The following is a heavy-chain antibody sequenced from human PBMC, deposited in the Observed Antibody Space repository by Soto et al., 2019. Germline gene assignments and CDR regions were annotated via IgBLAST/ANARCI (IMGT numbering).Heavy chain of an antibody. CDR1: VYTFTGYY. V-gene: IGHV1-2*04. CDR3: AREEGYGDYYFDY. J-gene: IGHJ4*02. Sequence: ASVKVSCKASVYTFTGYYMHWVRQAPGQGLEWMGWINPNSGGTNYAQKFQGWVTMTRDTSISTAYMELSRLRSDDTAVYYCAREEGYGDYYFDYWGQGTLVTVSS. CDR2: INPNSGGT. D-gene: IGHD4-17*01.